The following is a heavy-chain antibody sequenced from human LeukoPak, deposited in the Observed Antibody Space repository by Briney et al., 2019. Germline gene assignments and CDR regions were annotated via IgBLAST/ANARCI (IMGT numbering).Heavy chain of an antibody. J-gene: IGHJ4*02. CDR2: ISGGGGT. D-gene: IGHD2-21*02. CDR3: AKEPPYCGGDCYFLLDY. CDR1: GFAFSDAW. Sequence: PGGSLRLSCAASGFAFSDAWMSWVRQAPGKGLEWVSGISGGGGTYYADSVKGRFTISRDNSKNTLYLQVNSLRAEDTGVYYCAKEPPYCGGDCYFLLDYWGQGALVTVSS. V-gene: IGHV3-23*01.